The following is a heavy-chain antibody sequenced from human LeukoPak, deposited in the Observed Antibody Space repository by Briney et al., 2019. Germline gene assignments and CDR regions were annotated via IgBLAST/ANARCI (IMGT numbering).Heavy chain of an antibody. CDR1: GYTFNSYD. CDR3: ARGGAGTYYKRDGWFDP. CDR2: MNPNTGNT. D-gene: IGHD3-10*01. J-gene: IGHJ5*02. Sequence: GASVKVSCKASGYTFNSYDINWVRQATGQGLEWMGWMNPNTGNTGYGERFQGRVTMTRDNSISTAYMELGSLTSEDTAVYYCARGGAGTYYKRDGWFDPWGQGTLVTVSS. V-gene: IGHV1-8*01.